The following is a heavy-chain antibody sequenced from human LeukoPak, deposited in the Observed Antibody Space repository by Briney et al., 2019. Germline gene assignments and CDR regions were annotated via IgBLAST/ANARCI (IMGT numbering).Heavy chain of an antibody. D-gene: IGHD3-22*01. CDR1: GYTFTSYG. Sequence: ASVKVSCKASGYTFTSYGISWVRQAPGQGLEWMGWISAYNGDTNYAQKLQGRVTMTTDTSTSTAYMELRSLRSDDTAVYYCARGDLPDYYDSSGYYQIDYWGQGTLVTVSS. V-gene: IGHV1-18*01. CDR2: ISAYNGDT. J-gene: IGHJ4*02. CDR3: ARGDLPDYYDSSGYYQIDY.